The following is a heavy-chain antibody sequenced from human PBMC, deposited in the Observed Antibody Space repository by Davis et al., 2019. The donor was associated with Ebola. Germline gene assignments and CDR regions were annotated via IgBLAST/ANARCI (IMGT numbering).Heavy chain of an antibody. CDR1: GDSFSDYF. J-gene: IGHJ5*01. CDR2: IGHSGNT. CDR3: ARTTKTNIEASGLGFNSFDS. Sequence: SETLSLTCAVYGDSFSDYFLSWIRQPPGKGLEWIGEIGHSGNTNYSPSLMNRVTISVDSSKSQFSLKLHSVTAADTAVYYCARTTKTNIEASGLGFNSFDSWGQGALVSVSS. V-gene: IGHV4-34*01. D-gene: IGHD4-17*01.